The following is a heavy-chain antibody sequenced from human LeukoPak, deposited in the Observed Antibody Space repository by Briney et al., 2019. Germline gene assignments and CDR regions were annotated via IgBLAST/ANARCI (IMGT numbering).Heavy chain of an antibody. J-gene: IGHJ4*02. CDR3: ARGPGWAAAGSYFDY. D-gene: IGHD6-13*01. CDR1: GDSVSSNSAA. Sequence: SQTLSLTCAISGDSVSSNSAAWNRIRQSPSRGLEWLGRTYYRSKWYNDYAVSVKSRITINPDTSKNQFSLQLNSVTPEDTAVYYCARGPGWAAAGSYFDYWGQGTLVTVSS. CDR2: TYYRSKWYN. V-gene: IGHV6-1*01.